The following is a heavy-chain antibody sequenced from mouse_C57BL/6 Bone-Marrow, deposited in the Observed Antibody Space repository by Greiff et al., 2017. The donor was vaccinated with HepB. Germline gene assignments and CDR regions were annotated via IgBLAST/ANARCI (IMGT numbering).Heavy chain of an antibody. J-gene: IGHJ2*01. CDR3: TKDPYCSNYGVYFDY. Sequence: EVKVQEPGAGLVKPGGSLKLSCAASGFTFTSYAMPWVRQTPEQGLEWVAYISRGGDYTYYADTLKGRFTISGDKARNTLYLQLSRLTSEDTALYYGTKDPYCSNYGVYFDYWGQGTTLTVSS. CDR1: GFTFTSYA. CDR2: ISRGGDYT. V-gene: IGHV5-9-1*02. D-gene: IGHD2-5*01.